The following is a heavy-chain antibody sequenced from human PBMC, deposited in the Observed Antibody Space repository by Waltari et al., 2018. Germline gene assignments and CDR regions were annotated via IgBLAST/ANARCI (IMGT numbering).Heavy chain of an antibody. Sequence: EVQLLESGGGLVQPGGSLRLSCAASGFTFRSYAMSWVRQAPGKGLEWVSSISGSGGSTNYADSVKGRFTIARDNSKHTLVLQMNSLRAGETAVYYCARAIWDSSNWGGENFQHWGQGTLVTVSS. J-gene: IGHJ1*01. CDR1: GFTFRSYA. D-gene: IGHD6-13*01. CDR3: ARAIWDSSNWGGENFQH. CDR2: ISGSGGST. V-gene: IGHV3-23*01.